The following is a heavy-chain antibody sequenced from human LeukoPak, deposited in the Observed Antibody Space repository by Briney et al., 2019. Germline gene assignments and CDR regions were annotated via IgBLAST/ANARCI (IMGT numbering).Heavy chain of an antibody. Sequence: GRTLRLSCAASGFSLSDNDMSWFGQAAGKELEGLSVIDSGGSAIYAHSVRGRFTISRDSSKNTLHLQMDSLTIEDSALYYCARDHVVASGAVAYWGQGTLVTVSS. J-gene: IGHJ4*02. CDR1: GFSLSDND. CDR2: IDSGGSA. V-gene: IGHV3-53*01. D-gene: IGHD2-15*01. CDR3: ARDHVVASGAVAY.